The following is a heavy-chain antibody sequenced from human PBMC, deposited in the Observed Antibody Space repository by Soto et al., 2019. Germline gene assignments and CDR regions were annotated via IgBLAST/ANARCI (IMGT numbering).Heavy chain of an antibody. CDR3: IGSFPF. J-gene: IGHJ4*02. V-gene: IGHV3-49*03. CDR2: IRSQPYGGTA. CDR1: GFPFGNFL. D-gene: IGHD1-26*01. Sequence: PGGSLRLSCTASGFPFGNFLMSWFRQAPGKGMEWVGFIRSQPYGGTAEYAASVRGRFTISRDDFKGIAYLQMNSLQTEDSGVYYCIGSFPFWGQGTLVTVSS.